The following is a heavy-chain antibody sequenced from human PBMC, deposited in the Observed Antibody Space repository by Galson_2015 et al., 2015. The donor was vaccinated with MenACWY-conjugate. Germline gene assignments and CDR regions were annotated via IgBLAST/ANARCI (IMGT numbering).Heavy chain of an antibody. D-gene: IGHD6-19*01. J-gene: IGHJ4*02. CDR2: ISYDGSNK. CDR3: ASSSAADY. V-gene: IGHV3-30*04. Sequence: SLRLSCAASGFTFSSYAMHWVRQAPGKGLEWVAVISYDGSNKYYADSVKGRFTISRDNSKNTLYLQMNSLRAEDTAVYYCASSSAADYWGQGTLVTVSS. CDR1: GFTFSSYA.